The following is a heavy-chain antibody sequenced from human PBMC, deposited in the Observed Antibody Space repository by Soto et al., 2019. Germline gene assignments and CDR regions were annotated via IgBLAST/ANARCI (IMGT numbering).Heavy chain of an antibody. CDR1: GYTFTGYY. J-gene: IGHJ1*01. V-gene: IGHV1-2*04. CDR2: INPNSGGT. CDR3: ARGLPLAYCGGDCYSYFQH. Sequence: ASVKVSCKASGYTFTGYYMHWVRQAPGQGLEWMGWINPNSGGTNYAQKFQGWVTMTRDTSISTAYMELSRLRSDDTAVYYCARGLPLAYCGGDCYSYFQHWGQGTLVTVSS. D-gene: IGHD2-21*02.